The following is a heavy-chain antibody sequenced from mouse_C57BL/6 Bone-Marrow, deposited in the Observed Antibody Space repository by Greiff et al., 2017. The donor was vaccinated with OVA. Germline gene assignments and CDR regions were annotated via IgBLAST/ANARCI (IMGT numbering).Heavy chain of an antibody. CDR2: IYPGSGST. CDR1: GYTFTSYW. Sequence: QVQLQQPGAELVKPGASVKMSCKASGYTFTSYWITWVKQRPGQGLEWIGDIYPGSGSTNYNEQFKSTATLTVDTSSSTAYMQLSSLTSEDSAVYYCAREGMVTTDYAMDYWGQGTSVTVSS. CDR3: AREGMVTTDYAMDY. J-gene: IGHJ4*01. D-gene: IGHD2-2*01. V-gene: IGHV1-55*01.